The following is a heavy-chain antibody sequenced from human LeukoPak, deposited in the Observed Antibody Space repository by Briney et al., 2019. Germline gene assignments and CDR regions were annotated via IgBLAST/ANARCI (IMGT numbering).Heavy chain of an antibody. CDR2: INPSGGGT. Sequence: ASVKVPCKASGYTFTSHYTQWVRLAPGQGLEWMGIINPSGGGTRYAQKFQGRVTMTRDTSTSTVYMELSSLRSEDTAVYYCAREGSGSLPHLDHWGQGTLVTVSS. CDR3: AREGSGSLPHLDH. CDR1: GYTFTSHY. J-gene: IGHJ4*02. V-gene: IGHV1-46*01. D-gene: IGHD3-10*01.